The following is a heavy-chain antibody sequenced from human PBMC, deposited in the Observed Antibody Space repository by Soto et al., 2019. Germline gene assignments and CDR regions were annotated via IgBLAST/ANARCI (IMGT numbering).Heavy chain of an antibody. Sequence: GGSLRLSCAASVFTFSSYAMHWVRQAPGKGLEWVAVISYDGSNKYYADSVKGRFTISRDNSKNTLYLQMNSLRAEGTAVYYCARGVVPAAIGHYYYGMDVWGQGTTVTVSS. CDR1: VFTFSSYA. CDR2: ISYDGSNK. V-gene: IGHV3-30-3*01. J-gene: IGHJ6*02. CDR3: ARGVVPAAIGHYYYGMDV. D-gene: IGHD2-2*01.